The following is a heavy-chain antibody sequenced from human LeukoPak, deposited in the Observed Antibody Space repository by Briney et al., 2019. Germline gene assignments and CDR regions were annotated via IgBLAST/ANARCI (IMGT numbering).Heavy chain of an antibody. CDR3: ARSLAGSAKVDY. CDR2: IYYSGST. V-gene: IGHV4-39*01. D-gene: IGHD6-19*01. CDR1: GGSISSSSYY. Sequence: SETLSLTCTVSGGSISSSSYYWGWIRQSPGKGLEWIGSIYYSGSTYSNPSLKSRVTISVDTSKSQFSLKLSSMTAADTAVYYCARSLAGSAKVDYWGQGTLVTVSS. J-gene: IGHJ4*02.